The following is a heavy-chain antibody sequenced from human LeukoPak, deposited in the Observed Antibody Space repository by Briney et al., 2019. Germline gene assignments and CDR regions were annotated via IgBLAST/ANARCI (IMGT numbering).Heavy chain of an antibody. Sequence: GGSLRLSCAASGFTFSSYSMNWVRQAPGKGLEWVSSISSSSSYIYYTDSMKGRFTISRDNAKNSLYLQMNSLRAEDTAVYYCAKDESYSSGWLFDYWGQGTLVTVSS. CDR1: GFTFSSYS. D-gene: IGHD6-19*01. V-gene: IGHV3-21*01. CDR2: ISSSSSYI. CDR3: AKDESYSSGWLFDY. J-gene: IGHJ4*02.